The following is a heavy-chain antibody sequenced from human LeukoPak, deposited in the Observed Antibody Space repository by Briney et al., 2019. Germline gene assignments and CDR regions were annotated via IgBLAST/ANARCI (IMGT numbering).Heavy chain of an antibody. CDR1: GFTFSSYG. CDR2: ISYDGSNK. CDR3: AKAKTEWIQLCYDY. Sequence: PGGSLRLSCAASGFTFSSYGMHWVRQAPGKGLEWVAVISYDGSNKYYADSVKGRFTISRDNSKNTLYLQMNSLRAEDTAVYYCAKAKTEWIQLCYDYWGQGTLVTVSS. J-gene: IGHJ4*02. V-gene: IGHV3-30*18. D-gene: IGHD5-18*01.